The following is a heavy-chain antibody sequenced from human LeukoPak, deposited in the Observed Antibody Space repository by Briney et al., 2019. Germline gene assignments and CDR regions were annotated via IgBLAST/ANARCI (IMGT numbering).Heavy chain of an antibody. Sequence: PGGSLRLSCAASGFTFSDYYMSWIRQAPGKGLEWVSYISSSGSTIYYADSVKGRFTISRDNAKNSLYLQMNSLRAEDTAVYYCARTVGLSLWFGELLYPYCFDYWGQGTLVTVSS. D-gene: IGHD3-10*01. CDR2: ISSSGSTI. CDR3: ARTVGLSLWFGELLYPYCFDY. CDR1: GFTFSDYY. J-gene: IGHJ4*02. V-gene: IGHV3-11*01.